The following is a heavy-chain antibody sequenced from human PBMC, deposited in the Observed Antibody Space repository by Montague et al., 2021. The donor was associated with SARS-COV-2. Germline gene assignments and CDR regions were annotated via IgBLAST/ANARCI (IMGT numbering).Heavy chain of an antibody. CDR3: AGGYGSGSYSS. J-gene: IGHJ4*02. V-gene: IGHV4-61*01. CDR2: ISYSGST. Sequence: SETLSLTCTVSGASVSSGNSYWNWIRQPPGKGLEWIGYISYSGSTNYNPSLKSRVTMSVDTSRKQFSLKLTSVTAADTAVYYCAGGYGSGSYSSWGQGTLVTVSS. D-gene: IGHD3-10*01. CDR1: GASVSSGNSY.